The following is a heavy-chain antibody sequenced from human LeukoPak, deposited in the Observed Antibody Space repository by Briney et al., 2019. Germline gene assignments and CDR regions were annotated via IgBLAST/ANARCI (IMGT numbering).Heavy chain of an antibody. CDR2: IYYSGST. Sequence: SETLSLTCTVSGGSISSYYWSWIRQPPGKGLEWIGYIYYSGSTNYNPSLKSRVTISVDTSKNQFSLKLSSVTAADTAVHYCARAGFGDPFDYWGQGTLVTVSS. D-gene: IGHD4-17*01. V-gene: IGHV4-59*01. CDR1: GGSISSYY. J-gene: IGHJ4*02. CDR3: ARAGFGDPFDY.